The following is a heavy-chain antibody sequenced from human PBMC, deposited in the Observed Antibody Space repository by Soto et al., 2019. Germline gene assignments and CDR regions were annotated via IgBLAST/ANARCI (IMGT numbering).Heavy chain of an antibody. J-gene: IGHJ4*02. CDR3: AKDGETKQWLRYFDY. D-gene: IGHD6-19*01. CDR1: GFTFTSYA. CDR2: ISYDGSNT. Sequence: QVQLVESGGGVVQPGRSLRLSCAASGFTFTSYAMHWVRQAPGKGLEYVAIISYDGSNTYYADSVKGRFTISRDNSKNTLYPQINSLRAEDTAVYYCAKDGETKQWLRYFDYWGQGTLVTVSS. V-gene: IGHV3-30*18.